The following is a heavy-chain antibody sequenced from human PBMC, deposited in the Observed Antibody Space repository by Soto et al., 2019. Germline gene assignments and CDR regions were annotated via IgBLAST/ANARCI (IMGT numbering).Heavy chain of an antibody. CDR3: ARDSPGLGPHGSSTSCYSLAFDI. J-gene: IGHJ3*02. D-gene: IGHD2-2*01. V-gene: IGHV1-2*02. Sequence: SVKVSCKASGYTFTGYYMHWVRQAPGQGLEWMGWINPNSGGTNYAQKFQGRVTMNRDTSISTAYMELSRLRSDDTAVYSCARDSPGLGPHGSSTSCYSLAFDIWGQGTMVTVSS. CDR1: GYTFTGYY. CDR2: INPNSGGT.